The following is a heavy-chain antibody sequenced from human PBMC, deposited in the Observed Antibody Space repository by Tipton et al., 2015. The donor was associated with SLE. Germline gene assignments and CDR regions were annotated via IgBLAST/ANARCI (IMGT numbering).Heavy chain of an antibody. CDR2: IYYSGST. CDR1: GGSISSSSYY. V-gene: IGHV4-39*07. Sequence: TLSLTCTVSGGSISSSSYYWGWIRQPPGKGLEWIGSIYYSGSTYYNPSLKSRVTISVDTSKNQFSLKLSSVTAADTAVYYCARGYYDSSGSFDYWGQGTLVTVSS. D-gene: IGHD3-22*01. J-gene: IGHJ4*02. CDR3: ARGYYDSSGSFDY.